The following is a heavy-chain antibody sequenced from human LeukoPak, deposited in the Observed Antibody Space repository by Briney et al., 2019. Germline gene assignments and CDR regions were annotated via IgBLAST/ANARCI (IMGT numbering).Heavy chain of an antibody. Sequence: PGGSLRLSCAASGFTFSSYAMSWVRQAPGKGLEWVSAISGSGGSTYYADSVKGRFTISRDNAKNSLYLQMNSLRAEDTAVYYCARDGSSWYSNWFDPWGQGTLVTVSS. D-gene: IGHD6-13*01. J-gene: IGHJ5*02. CDR2: ISGSGGST. V-gene: IGHV3-23*01. CDR3: ARDGSSWYSNWFDP. CDR1: GFTFSSYA.